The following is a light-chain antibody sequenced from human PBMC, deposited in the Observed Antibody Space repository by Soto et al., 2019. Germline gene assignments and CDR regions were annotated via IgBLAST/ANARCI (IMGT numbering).Light chain of an antibody. V-gene: IGKV1D-12*01. Sequence: DIQMTQSPDSVSASVGDTITLTCRASQPISKWVAWYQQKPGQAPKLLIYAASRLQGGVPLRFSGSGSGTAFTLTINTLQPEDSATYYCQQANSFPLTFGGGTRVEVK. CDR2: AAS. J-gene: IGKJ4*01. CDR3: QQANSFPLT. CDR1: QPISKW.